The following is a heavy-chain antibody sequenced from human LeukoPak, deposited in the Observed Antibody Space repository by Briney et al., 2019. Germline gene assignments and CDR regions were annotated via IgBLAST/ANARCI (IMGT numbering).Heavy chain of an antibody. CDR2: ISYDGSNK. J-gene: IGHJ4*02. CDR3: ARERDYFDY. CDR1: GLTFSSYA. Sequence: GGSLRLSCAASGLTFSSYAMHWVRQAPGKGLEWVAVISYDGSNKYYADSVKGRFTISRDNSKNTLYLQMNSLRAEDTAVYYCARERDYFDYWGQGTLVTVSS. V-gene: IGHV3-30*04.